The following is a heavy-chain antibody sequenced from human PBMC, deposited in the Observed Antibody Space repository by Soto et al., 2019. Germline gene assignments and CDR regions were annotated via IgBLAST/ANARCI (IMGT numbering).Heavy chain of an antibody. CDR3: ARGGSSSAYYGLGSYGY. Sequence: SETLSITCAVYGGSFSGYYWSWIRQPPGKGLEWIGEINHSGSTNYNPSLKSRVTISVDTSKNQFSLKLSSVTAADTAVYYCARGGSSSAYYGLGSYGYWGQGTLVTVSS. D-gene: IGHD3-10*01. V-gene: IGHV4-34*01. CDR1: GGSFSGYY. J-gene: IGHJ4*02. CDR2: INHSGST.